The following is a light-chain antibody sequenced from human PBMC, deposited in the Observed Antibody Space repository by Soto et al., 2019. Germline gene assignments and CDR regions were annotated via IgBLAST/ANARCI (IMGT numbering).Light chain of an antibody. V-gene: IGLV2-14*03. CDR1: SSDVGAYDF. CDR3: SSYTTSSTRV. Sequence: QSVLAQPASVSGSPGQSITISCTGTSSDVGAYDFVSWYQQHPDKAPKLMIYEVSNRPSGVSYRFSGSKSVNTATLTISGLQAEDEADYYCSSYTTSSTRVFGTGNKVTVL. CDR2: EVS. J-gene: IGLJ1*01.